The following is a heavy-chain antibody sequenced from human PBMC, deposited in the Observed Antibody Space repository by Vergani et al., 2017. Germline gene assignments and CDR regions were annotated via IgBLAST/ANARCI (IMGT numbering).Heavy chain of an antibody. CDR2: IYYSGST. J-gene: IGHJ4*02. Sequence: QLQLQESGSGLVKPSQTLSLTCAVSGGSISSGGYYWSWIRQPPGKGLEWIGYIYYSGSTNYNPSLKSRVTISVDTSKNQFSLKLSSVTAADTAVYYCARDAYGSGXLDYWGQGTLVTVSS. CDR1: GGSISSGGYY. CDR3: ARDAYGSGXLDY. D-gene: IGHD3-10*01. V-gene: IGHV4-61*08.